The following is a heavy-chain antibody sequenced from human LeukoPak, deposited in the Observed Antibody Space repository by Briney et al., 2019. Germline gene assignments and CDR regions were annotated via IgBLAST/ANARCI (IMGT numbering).Heavy chain of an antibody. V-gene: IGHV1-18*01. CDR3: AEGAKSGLHY. D-gene: IGHD6-25*01. CDR2: ISAYNGNT. J-gene: IGHJ4*02. Sequence: ASVKVSCKASGYDFISYGFTWVRQAPGRGLEWMGWISAYNGNTNYAPSLQARVSMTTDASASTVSIEVRGLTPDDTAVYYCAEGAKSGLHYWGQGTLVTVSS. CDR1: GYDFISYG.